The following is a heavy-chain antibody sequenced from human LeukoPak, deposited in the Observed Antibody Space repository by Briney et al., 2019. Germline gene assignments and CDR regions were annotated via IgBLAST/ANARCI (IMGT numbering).Heavy chain of an antibody. Sequence: PGGALRLSFAASGFPFKSNYMSWGRQAPGKGLEWVSVIYSGGSTYYADSVKGRFTISRDNSKNTLYLQMNSLRAEDTAVYYCARGSIVVVPAADYWGQGTLVTVSS. D-gene: IGHD2-2*01. J-gene: IGHJ4*02. CDR1: GFPFKSNY. V-gene: IGHV3-53*01. CDR3: ARGSIVVVPAADY. CDR2: IYSGGST.